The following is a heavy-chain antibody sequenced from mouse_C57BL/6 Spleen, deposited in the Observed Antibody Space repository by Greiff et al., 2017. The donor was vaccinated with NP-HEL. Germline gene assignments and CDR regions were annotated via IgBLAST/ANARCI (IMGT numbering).Heavy chain of an antibody. CDR2: INPSNGGT. CDR3: ERGAKRTSDYFAD. CDR1: GYTFTSYW. J-gene: IGHJ2*01. V-gene: IGHV1-53*01. Sequence: QVQLQQPGTELVKPFSSLKLSCKASGYTFTSYWMHWVKQRPGQGLEWIGNINPSNGGTNYNEKFKSKATLTVDKSSSTAYMQLSSLTSEDSAGSEWERGAKRTSDYFADSGQGNALAVSS.